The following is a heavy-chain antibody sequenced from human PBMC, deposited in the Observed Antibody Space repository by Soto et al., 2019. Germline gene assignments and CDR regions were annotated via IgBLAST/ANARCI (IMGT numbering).Heavy chain of an antibody. Sequence: ASVKVSCKVSGYTLTELSMHWVRQAPGKGLEWMGGFDPEDGETIYAQKFQGRVTMTEDTSTDTAYMELSSLRSEDTAVYYCATRTYYYDSTPGPAFDIWGQGTMVTFSS. V-gene: IGHV1-24*01. CDR1: GYTLTELS. CDR3: ATRTYYYDSTPGPAFDI. CDR2: FDPEDGET. J-gene: IGHJ3*02. D-gene: IGHD3-22*01.